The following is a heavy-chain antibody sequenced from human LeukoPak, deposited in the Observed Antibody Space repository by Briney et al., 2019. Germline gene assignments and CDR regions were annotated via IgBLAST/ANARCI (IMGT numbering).Heavy chain of an antibody. CDR3: ARSGNTVTTTLFDY. CDR2: IYHSGST. V-gene: IGHV4-30-2*01. CDR1: GGSISSGGYS. Sequence: ASQTLSLTCAVSGGSISSGGYSWSWLRQPPGKGREWIGYIYHSGSTYYNPSLKSRVTIPVDRSKNQFSLKLSSVTAADTAVYYCARSGNTVTTTLFDYWGQGTLVTVSS. D-gene: IGHD4-17*01. J-gene: IGHJ4*02.